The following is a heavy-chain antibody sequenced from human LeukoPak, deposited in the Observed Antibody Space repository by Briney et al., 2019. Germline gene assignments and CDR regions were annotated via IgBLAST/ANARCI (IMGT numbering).Heavy chain of an antibody. CDR2: ISPNSGDT. V-gene: IGHV1-2*02. CDR3: ARWGSAVADY. D-gene: IGHD6-19*01. CDR1: GYIFSSYY. Sequence: GASVKVSCKASGYIFSSYYMHWVRQAPGQGLEWMGWISPNSGDTNYAQKFQGRVTMTRDMSVTTAYMELSRLTSDDTAVYYCARWGSAVADYWGQGTLVTVSS. J-gene: IGHJ4*02.